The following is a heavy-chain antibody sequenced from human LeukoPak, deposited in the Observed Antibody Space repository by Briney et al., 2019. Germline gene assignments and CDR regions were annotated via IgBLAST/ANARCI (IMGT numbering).Heavy chain of an antibody. CDR3: ARRCYDSSGYRYYDY. CDR2: IYYTGSN. D-gene: IGHD3-22*01. J-gene: IGHJ4*02. V-gene: IGHV4-59*12. Sequence: SETLSLTCSVSGGSISGFYWSWIRQPPGKGLEWIGHIYYTGSNYNRPSLKTRVTMSLDTSKNQLFLNLSSLTAADTAVYYCARRCYDSSGYRYYDYWGQGTLVTVSS. CDR1: GGSISGFY.